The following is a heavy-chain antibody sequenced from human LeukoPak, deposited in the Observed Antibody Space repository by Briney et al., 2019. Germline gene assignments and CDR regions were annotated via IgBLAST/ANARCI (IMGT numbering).Heavy chain of an antibody. Sequence: GGSLRLSCAASGFTFSGSAMHWVRQASGKGLEWVGRIRSKANSYATSYAASVKGRFTISRDDSKNTAYLQMNSLKTEDTAVYYCTRWYYDFWSGLGSYYMDVWGKGTTVTVSS. J-gene: IGHJ6*03. V-gene: IGHV3-73*01. CDR3: TRWYYDFWSGLGSYYMDV. CDR1: GFTFSGSA. D-gene: IGHD3-3*01. CDR2: IRSKANSYAT.